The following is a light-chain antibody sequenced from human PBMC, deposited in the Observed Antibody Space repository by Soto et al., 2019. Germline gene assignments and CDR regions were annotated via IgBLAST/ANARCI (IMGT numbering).Light chain of an antibody. V-gene: IGLV4-69*01. CDR1: SGHSNYA. J-gene: IGLJ2*01. CDR2: LNSDGSH. CDR3: QTWVTGIHI. Sequence: QAVVTQSPSASASLGASVKLTCTLSSGHSNYAIAWHQQQPEKGPRFLMKLNSDGSHSKGDGIPDRFSGSSSGAERYLTISTLQSEDEADYYCQTWVTGIHIFGGGTKPTAL.